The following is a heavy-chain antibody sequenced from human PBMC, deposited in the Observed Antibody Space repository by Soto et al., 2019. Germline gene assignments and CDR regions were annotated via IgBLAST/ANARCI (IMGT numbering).Heavy chain of an antibody. CDR2: INSDGSST. D-gene: IGHD3-3*01. CDR1: GFTFSSYW. CDR3: ARVERYYDFWSGYHNLYGMDV. J-gene: IGHJ6*02. V-gene: IGHV3-74*01. Sequence: HPGGSLRLSCAASGFTFSSYWMHWVRQAPGKGLVWVSRINSDGSSTSYADSVKGRFTISRDNAKNTLYLQMNSLRAEDTAVYYCARVERYYDFWSGYHNLYGMDVWGQGTTVTVSS.